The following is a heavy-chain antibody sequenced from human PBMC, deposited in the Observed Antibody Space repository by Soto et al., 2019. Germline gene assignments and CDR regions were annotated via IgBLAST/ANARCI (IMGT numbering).Heavy chain of an antibody. CDR3: ARAPLSERGTSWDSVEVNWYFDL. J-gene: IGHJ2*01. V-gene: IGHV3-21*01. CDR2: ISSSSSYI. D-gene: IGHD2-2*01. CDR1: GFTFSSYS. Sequence: GGSLRLSCAASGFTFSSYSMNWVRQAPGKGLEWVSSISSSSSYIYYADSVKGRFTISRDNAKNSLYLQMNSLRAEDTAVYYCARAPLSERGTSWDSVEVNWYFDLWGRGTLVTVSS.